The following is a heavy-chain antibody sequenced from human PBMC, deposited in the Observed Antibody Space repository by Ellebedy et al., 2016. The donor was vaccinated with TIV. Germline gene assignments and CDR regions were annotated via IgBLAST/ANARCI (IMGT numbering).Heavy chain of an antibody. D-gene: IGHD2-21*02. CDR2: INPNSGGT. Sequence: ASVKVSCKASGYTFSGYYIHWVRQAPGQGLEWMGWINPNSGGTNYAQKFQGWVTMTRDTSISTAYMELSRLRSDDTAVYYCAREGGAYCGGDCYSTWGQGTLVTVSS. CDR1: GYTFSGYY. CDR3: AREGGAYCGGDCYST. J-gene: IGHJ5*02. V-gene: IGHV1-2*04.